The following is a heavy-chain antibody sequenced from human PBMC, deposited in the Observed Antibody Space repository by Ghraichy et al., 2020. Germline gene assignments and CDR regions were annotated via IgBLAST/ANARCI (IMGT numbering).Heavy chain of an antibody. CDR1: GASISSYY. D-gene: IGHD2-2*01. CDR3: ARGYSSSYFGGRWFDP. Sequence: SETLSLTCTVSGASISSYYWSWIRQAPGKGLEWIGYIFHSGTTDYNPSPQSRVTISVNTSRNQLSLKLTSVTAADTAVYYCARGYSSSYFGGRWFDPWGQGALVTVSS. CDR2: IFHSGTT. V-gene: IGHV4-59*01. J-gene: IGHJ5*02.